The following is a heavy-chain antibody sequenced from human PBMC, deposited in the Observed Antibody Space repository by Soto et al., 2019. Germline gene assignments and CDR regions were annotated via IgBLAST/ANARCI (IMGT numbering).Heavy chain of an antibody. Sequence: PSATLSLTYAVYGGSFSGYYWSWIRQPPGKGLEWIGEINHSGRVNYSPSLKSRVTISLDTSKNQFSLTLSAVTAADTAMYYCSTRAYDTNGYYRFEPWGQGTLVTVSS. J-gene: IGHJ5*01. D-gene: IGHD3-22*01. V-gene: IGHV4-34*01. CDR1: GGSFSGYY. CDR3: STRAYDTNGYYRFEP. CDR2: INHSGRV.